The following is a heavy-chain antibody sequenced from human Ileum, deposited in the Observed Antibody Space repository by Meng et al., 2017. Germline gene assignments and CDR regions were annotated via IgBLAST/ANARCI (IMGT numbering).Heavy chain of an antibody. D-gene: IGHD3-22*01. V-gene: IGHV4-34*01. J-gene: IGHJ4*02. CDR1: GGSFSGFY. Sequence: VQFQEWGVQLCMPSGTLSLTCAVYGGSFSGFYWSWIRQSPEKGLEWIGEINHGGGTNYNPSLSSRVTISVDTSKNQFSLKVNSVTAADTAFYYCARVDFRGDSRDSSGLGLWGQGTLVTVSS. CDR3: ARVDFRGDSRDSSGLGL. CDR2: INHGGGT.